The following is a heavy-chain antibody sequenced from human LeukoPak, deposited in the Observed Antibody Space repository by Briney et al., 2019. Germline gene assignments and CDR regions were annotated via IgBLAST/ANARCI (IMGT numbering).Heavy chain of an antibody. J-gene: IGHJ6*02. CDR3: AKDGAIFGVPITRGGMDV. CDR2: ITWNSGSV. V-gene: IGHV3-9*01. D-gene: IGHD3-3*01. CDR1: GFKFDEYA. Sequence: GGSRRLSCAASGFKFDEYAMHWVRQVPGQGLEWVSGITWNSGSVGYADSVRGRFTISGDNAKNSLYLQMNSLRPEDTALYYCAKDGAIFGVPITRGGMDVWGQGTTVTVSS.